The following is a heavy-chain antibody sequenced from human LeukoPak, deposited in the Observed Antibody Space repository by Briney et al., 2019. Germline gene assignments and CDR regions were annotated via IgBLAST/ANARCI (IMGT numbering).Heavy chain of an antibody. CDR1: GYTFTSYG. Sequence: GASVKVSCKASGYTFTSYGISWVRQAPGQGLEWMGWISAYNGNTNYAQKLQGRVTMTTDASTSTAYMELRSLRSDDTAVYYCAGVTFGGVSTDAFDIWGQGTMVTVSS. J-gene: IGHJ3*02. CDR3: AGVTFGGVSTDAFDI. V-gene: IGHV1-18*01. CDR2: ISAYNGNT. D-gene: IGHD3-16*01.